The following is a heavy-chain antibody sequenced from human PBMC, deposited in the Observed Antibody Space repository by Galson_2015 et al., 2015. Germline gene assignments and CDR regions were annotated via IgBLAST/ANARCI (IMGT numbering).Heavy chain of an antibody. Sequence: SVKVSCKASGGTFGSHAISWVRQAPGQGLEWMGGIIPMFGTTQYAQKYQGSVTVTANEYTSTAYKEMSSLKSDATAVYCWARDDRVSDSYFYMEVWGKGTTVTVSS. D-gene: IGHD6-25*01. CDR1: GGTFGSHA. CDR2: IIPMFGTT. CDR3: ARDDRVSDSYFYMEV. V-gene: IGHV1-69*13. J-gene: IGHJ6*03.